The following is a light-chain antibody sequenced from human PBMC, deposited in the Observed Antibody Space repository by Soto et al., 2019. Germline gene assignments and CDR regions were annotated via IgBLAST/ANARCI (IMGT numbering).Light chain of an antibody. CDR1: STDVGGHNY. Sequence: QSALTQPPSASGSPGQSVTISCTGSSTDVGGHNYVSWYQQFPGKAPKLIIFEVSTRPCGVPDRFSGSKSVNTASLTISGLQAADEADYYCSSYAGNMNLVFGGGTKLTVL. J-gene: IGLJ2*01. V-gene: IGLV2-8*01. CDR3: SSYAGNMNLV. CDR2: EVS.